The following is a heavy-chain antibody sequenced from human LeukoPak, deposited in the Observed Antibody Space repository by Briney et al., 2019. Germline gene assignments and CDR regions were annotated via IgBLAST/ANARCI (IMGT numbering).Heavy chain of an antibody. Sequence: PSETLSLTCTVSGGSISSSSYYWGWIRQPPGKGLEWIGSIYYSGSTYYNPSLKSRVTISVDTSKNQLSLKLSSVTAADTAVYYCARESVTRNYDYWGQGTLVTVSS. V-gene: IGHV4-39*02. CDR3: ARESVTRNYDY. CDR2: IYYSGST. D-gene: IGHD4-11*01. J-gene: IGHJ4*02. CDR1: GGSISSSSYY.